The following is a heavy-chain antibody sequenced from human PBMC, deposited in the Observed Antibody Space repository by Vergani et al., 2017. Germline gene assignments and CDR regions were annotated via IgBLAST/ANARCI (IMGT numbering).Heavy chain of an antibody. CDR2: ISGSGVSA. CDR3: AKQYFVSGNYLFDY. V-gene: IGHV3-23*04. Sequence: EVQLVESGGGLVQPGGSLRLTCAASEFTFSNYAMNWVRPAPGKGLEWVSGISGSGVSAYYTDSVKGRFTISRDNSKNMLFLQMNNLRTEDTAIYYCAKQYFVSGNYLFDYWGQGTLVTVSS. D-gene: IGHD3-10*01. CDR1: EFTFSNYA. J-gene: IGHJ4*02.